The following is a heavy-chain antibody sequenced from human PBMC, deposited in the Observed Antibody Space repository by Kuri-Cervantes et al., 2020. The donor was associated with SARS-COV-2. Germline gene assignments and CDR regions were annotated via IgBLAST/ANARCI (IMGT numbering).Heavy chain of an antibody. CDR1: GGSISSGGYY. Sequence: SETLSLTCTVSGGSISSGGYYWTWIRQHPGKGLEWIAHIYYSGSTYYNPSLKSRVTISVDTSKNQFSLKLSSVTAADTAVYYCARDPAYYDSSGYYYGAFDIWGQGTMVTVSS. CDR3: ARDPAYYDSSGYYYGAFDI. J-gene: IGHJ3*02. D-gene: IGHD3-22*01. V-gene: IGHV4-31*03. CDR2: IYYSGST.